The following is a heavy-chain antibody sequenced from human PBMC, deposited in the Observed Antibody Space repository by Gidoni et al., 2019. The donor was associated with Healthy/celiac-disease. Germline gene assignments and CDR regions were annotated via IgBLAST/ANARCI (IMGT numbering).Heavy chain of an antibody. V-gene: IGHV4-39*01. CDR1: GGSISSSSYY. J-gene: IGHJ4*02. D-gene: IGHD6-19*01. CDR2: IYYSGST. CDR3: ARHLGAVAGPIHFDY. Sequence: QLQLQESGPGLVMPSETLSLTSTVSGGSISSSSYYWGWIRQPPGKGLEWIGSIYYSGSTYYNPSLKSRVTISVDTSKNQFSLKLSSVTAADTAVYYCARHLGAVAGPIHFDYWGQGTLVTVSS.